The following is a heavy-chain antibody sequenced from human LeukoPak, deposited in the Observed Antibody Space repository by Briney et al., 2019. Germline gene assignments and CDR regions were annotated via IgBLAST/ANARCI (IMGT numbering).Heavy chain of an antibody. CDR1: GGSISSYY. CDR2: IYYSGST. Sequence: SETLSLTCTVSGGSISSYYWSWIRQPPGKGLEWIGYIYYSGSTNYNPSLKSRVTISVDTSKNQFSLKLSSVTAADTAVYYCARVKPGGATDYWGQETLVTVSS. D-gene: IGHD1-26*01. V-gene: IGHV4-59*12. CDR3: ARVKPGGATDY. J-gene: IGHJ4*02.